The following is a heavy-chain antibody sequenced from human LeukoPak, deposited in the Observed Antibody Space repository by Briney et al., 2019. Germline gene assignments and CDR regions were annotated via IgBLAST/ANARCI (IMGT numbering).Heavy chain of an antibody. V-gene: IGHV3-23*01. CDR3: AKLIYAFDI. Sequence: GGSLRLSCAASGFTFSNAWMSWVRQAPGKGLEWVSAISGSGGSTYYADSVKGRFTISRDNSKNTLYLQMNSLRAEDTAVYYCAKLIYAFDIWGQGTMVTVSS. J-gene: IGHJ3*02. D-gene: IGHD2-8*01. CDR1: GFTFSNAW. CDR2: ISGSGGST.